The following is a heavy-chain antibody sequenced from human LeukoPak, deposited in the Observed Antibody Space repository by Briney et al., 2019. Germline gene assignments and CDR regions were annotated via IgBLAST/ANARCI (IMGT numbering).Heavy chain of an antibody. Sequence: ASETLSLTCTVSGYSISSGYYWGWIRQPPGKGLEWIGRIYDSGTTYYNPSLKSRVTLSVDTSKNKFSLRLSSVTAADTAVYYCASVKGRLSWFDPWGQGTLFTVSS. V-gene: IGHV4-38-2*02. CDR2: IYDSGTT. CDR1: GYSISSGYY. J-gene: IGHJ5*02. CDR3: ASVKGRLSWFDP.